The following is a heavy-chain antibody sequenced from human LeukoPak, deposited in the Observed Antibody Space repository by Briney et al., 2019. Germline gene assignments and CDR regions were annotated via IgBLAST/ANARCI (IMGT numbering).Heavy chain of an antibody. CDR1: GGSFTDYY. J-gene: IGHJ6*02. Sequence: SETLSLTCAVYGGSFTDYYWSWIRHLPGKGLEWIGEIHHRAGANYNPSLWGRVTISADTSKNQFSLHLTSVTAADTATFYCARGPVRDDGLAGISYYFGLDVWGHGTTVTVFS. CDR3: ARGPVRDDGLAGISYYFGLDV. D-gene: IGHD6-19*01. V-gene: IGHV4-34*01. CDR2: IHHRAGA.